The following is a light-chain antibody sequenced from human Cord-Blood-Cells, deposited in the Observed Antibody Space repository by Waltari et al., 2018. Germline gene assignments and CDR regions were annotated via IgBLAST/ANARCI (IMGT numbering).Light chain of an antibody. Sequence: QSVLPPPPPASGPPGQRVTIPCPGSSSHIGRNYVYWYQQLPGTAPKLLIYRNKQRPSGVPDRFSRSKSGTSASLAISGLRSEDEADYYCAAWDDSLSGRVFGGGTKLTVL. CDR2: RNK. V-gene: IGLV1-47*01. CDR1: SSHIGRNY. CDR3: AAWDDSLSGRV. J-gene: IGLJ3*02.